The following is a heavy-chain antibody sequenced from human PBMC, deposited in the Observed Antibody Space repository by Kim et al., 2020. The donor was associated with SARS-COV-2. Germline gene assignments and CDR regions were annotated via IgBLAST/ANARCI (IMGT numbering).Heavy chain of an antibody. V-gene: IGHV4-34*01. J-gene: IGHJ4*01. Sequence: SETLSLTCAVYGGSFSGYYWSWIRQPPGKGLAWIGEITHSGSTNYNPSLKSRVTISVDTSKNQFSLKLSSVTAADTAVYYCARDLRSTMVRGSRPRPHYFDYWGQGTLVTVSS. D-gene: IGHD3-10*01. CDR3: ARDLRSTMVRGSRPRPHYFDY. CDR2: ITHSGST. CDR1: GGSFSGYY.